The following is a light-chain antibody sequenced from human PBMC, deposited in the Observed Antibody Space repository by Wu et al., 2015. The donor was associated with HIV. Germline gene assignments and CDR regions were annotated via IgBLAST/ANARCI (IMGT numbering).Light chain of an antibody. CDR2: GAS. CDR1: QSVSSN. V-gene: IGKV3-15*01. CDR3: QQYNNWPPWT. J-gene: IGKJ1*01. Sequence: EIVMTQSPGTLSVSPGERATLSCRASQSVSSNLAWYQQKFGQAPRLLIYGASTRATGIPARFSGSGSGTEFTLTISSLQSEDFAVYYCQQYNNWPPWTFGQGTKVEIK.